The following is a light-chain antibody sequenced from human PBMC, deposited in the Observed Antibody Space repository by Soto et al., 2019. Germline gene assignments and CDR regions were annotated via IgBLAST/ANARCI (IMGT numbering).Light chain of an antibody. CDR1: QGISSY. CDR3: QQYNDYSTWT. CDR2: AAS. Sequence: AIRMTQSPSSFASSTGDRVTITFLAGQGISSYLAWYQQKPGKAPKLLIYAASTLQSGVSSRFSGSGSGTDFTLSISSLQPDDFATYYCQQYNDYSTWTFGQGTKVDIK. J-gene: IGKJ1*01. V-gene: IGKV1-8*01.